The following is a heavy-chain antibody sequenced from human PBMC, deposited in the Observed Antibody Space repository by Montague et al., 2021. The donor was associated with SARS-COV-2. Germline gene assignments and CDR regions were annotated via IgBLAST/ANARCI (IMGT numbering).Heavy chain of an antibody. CDR3: ARRGRKLLPVATTIGGFDS. Sequence: SETLSLTCTVSGGSISSCYYNWDRLRPRKGQGLKWLGCINDSGSTYPNLYLQSPVSISVDTSKNHFSLKLSTVTAAATAVYYCARRGRKLLPVATTIGGFDSWGQGTMVTVSS. V-gene: IGHV4-39*02. J-gene: IGHJ3*02. D-gene: IGHD5-12*01. CDR2: INDSGST. CDR1: GGSISSCYYN.